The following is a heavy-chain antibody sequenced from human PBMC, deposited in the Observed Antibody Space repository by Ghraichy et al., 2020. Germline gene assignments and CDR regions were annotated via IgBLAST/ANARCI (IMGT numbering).Heavy chain of an antibody. CDR3: ARNQWLADDAFDY. Sequence: SETLSLTCTVSGGSISSGPYYWSWIRQPAGKGLEWMGRIHSSGNTNYNPSLQSRVSISVDTSKNQFSLRLTSVTAADTAVYYWARNQWLADDAFDYWGQGTKVTVSS. CDR2: IHSSGNT. J-gene: IGHJ3*01. D-gene: IGHD6-19*01. V-gene: IGHV4-61*02. CDR1: GGSISSGPYY.